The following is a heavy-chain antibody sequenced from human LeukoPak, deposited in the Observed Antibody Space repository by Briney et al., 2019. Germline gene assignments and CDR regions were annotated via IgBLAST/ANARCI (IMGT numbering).Heavy chain of an antibody. V-gene: IGHV3-23*01. J-gene: IGHJ4*02. CDR2: TSGGGVST. D-gene: IGHD6-6*01. Sequence: GGSLRLSCAASGFTFGSYAMSWVRQAPGTGLEWVSATSGGGVSTYYADSVKGRFTISRDNSKSTLYLQMNSLRAEDTAVYYCAKARSSSSPFDYWGQGTLVTVSS. CDR3: AKARSSSSPFDY. CDR1: GFTFGSYA.